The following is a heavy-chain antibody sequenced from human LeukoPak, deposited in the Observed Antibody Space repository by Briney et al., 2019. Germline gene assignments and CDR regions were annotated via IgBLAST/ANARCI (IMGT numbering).Heavy chain of an antibody. J-gene: IGHJ4*02. CDR1: GGSISSYY. CDR2: IYYSGST. Sequence: SETLSLTCTVSGGSISSYYWSWIRQPPGKGLEWIGYIYYSGSTNYNPSLKSRVTISVDTSNNQFSLKLSSVTAADTAVYYCASTYNSSPSFDYWGQGTLVTVSS. V-gene: IGHV4-59*08. D-gene: IGHD6-19*01. CDR3: ASTYNSSPSFDY.